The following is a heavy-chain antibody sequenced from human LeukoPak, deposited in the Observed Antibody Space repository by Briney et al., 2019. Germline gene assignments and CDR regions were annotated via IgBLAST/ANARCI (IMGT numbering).Heavy chain of an antibody. Sequence: PGGSLRLSCAASGFSFSNAWMTWVRQAPGKGLEWVGRIKSKTDGGTTEYAAPVKGRFTISRDDSKNTLYLQMNSLKTEDTAVYYCTTSSTVDYSYLYWGQGTLVTVSS. CDR1: GFSFSNAW. D-gene: IGHD5-18*01. CDR2: IKSKTDGGTT. CDR3: TTSSTVDYSYLY. J-gene: IGHJ4*02. V-gene: IGHV3-15*01.